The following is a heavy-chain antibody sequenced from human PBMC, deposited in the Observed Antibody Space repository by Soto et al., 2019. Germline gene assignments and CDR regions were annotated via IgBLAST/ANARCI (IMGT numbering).Heavy chain of an antibody. CDR3: ARAARYCSSTSCYGDYYYYMDV. CDR1: GGSFSGYY. CDR2: INHSGST. D-gene: IGHD2-2*01. Sequence: QVQLQQWGAGLLKPSETLSLICAVYGGSFSGYYWSWIRQPPGKGLEWIGEINHSGSTNYNPSLRSGVTTSVDTSKNQFPMKLSSGAAADTAVYYCARAARYCSSTSCYGDYYYYMDVWGKGTTVTVSS. J-gene: IGHJ6*03. V-gene: IGHV4-34*01.